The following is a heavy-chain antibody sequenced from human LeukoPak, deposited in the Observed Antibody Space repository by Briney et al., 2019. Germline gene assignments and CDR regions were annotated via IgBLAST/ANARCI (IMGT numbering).Heavy chain of an antibody. Sequence: GGSLRLSCAASGFTFSSYAMHWVRQAPGKGLEYVSGISTNGGSTYYADSVKGRFTISRDNSKNTLFLQMGSLRAEDMAVYYCARGGGRNTTMVGPFDYWARGPLVPFS. CDR3: ARGGGRNTTMVGPFDY. J-gene: IGHJ4*02. CDR2: ISTNGGST. D-gene: IGHD5-18*01. V-gene: IGHV3-64*02. CDR1: GFTFSSYA.